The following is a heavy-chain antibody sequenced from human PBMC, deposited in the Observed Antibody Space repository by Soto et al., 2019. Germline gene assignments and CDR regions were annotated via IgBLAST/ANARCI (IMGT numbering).Heavy chain of an antibody. V-gene: IGHV3-30*18. Sequence: GLSTSLSWASAGCTFSSLFRHLVRPAPDKGLEWVAVISYDGSNKYYADSVKGRFTISRDNSKNTLYLQMNSLRAEDTAVYYCAKATLTRYYYDYYGMDVWGQGTTVTVSS. J-gene: IGHJ6*02. CDR2: ISYDGSNK. CDR1: GCTFSSLF. CDR3: AKATLTRYYYDYYGMDV.